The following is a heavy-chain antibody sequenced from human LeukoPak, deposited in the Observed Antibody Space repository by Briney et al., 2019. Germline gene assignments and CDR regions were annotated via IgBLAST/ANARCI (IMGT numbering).Heavy chain of an antibody. V-gene: IGHV3-30*02. D-gene: IGHD3-10*01. Sequence: GGSLRLSCAASGFTFSGSAMHWVRQAPGKGLEWVTFTRFDGSNEHYADSVKGRFSISRDNSKDTLYLQMNSLRAEDSAVYYCVKGGSRGTYFFDYWGQGTLVTVSS. CDR2: TRFDGSNE. CDR3: VKGGSRGTYFFDY. CDR1: GFTFSGSA. J-gene: IGHJ4*02.